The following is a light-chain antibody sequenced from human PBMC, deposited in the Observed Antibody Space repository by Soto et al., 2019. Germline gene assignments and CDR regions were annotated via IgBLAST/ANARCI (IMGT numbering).Light chain of an antibody. CDR1: QSVNGN. V-gene: IGKV3D-15*01. CDR2: GAS. Sequence: ETVMAQSPATLSVSPGEGATLSCRASQSVNGNLAWYQQKPGQAPRLLIYGASTRASGIPARFSGGGSVTEFTLTISSLQSEACAVYFCQQYNDWPRTFGGGTRVEIK. CDR3: QQYNDWPRT. J-gene: IGKJ4*01.